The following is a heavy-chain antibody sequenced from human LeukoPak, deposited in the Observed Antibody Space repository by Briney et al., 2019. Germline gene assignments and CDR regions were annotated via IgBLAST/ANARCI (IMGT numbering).Heavy chain of an antibody. D-gene: IGHD4-17*01. Sequence: ASVKVSCKASGGTFSSYAISWVRQAPGQGLEWMGGIIPIFGTANYAQKFQGRVTITADKSTSTAYMELSNLRSEDTAVYYCASNGDYVPTEYFQHWGQGTLVTVSS. CDR1: GGTFSSYA. CDR3: ASNGDYVPTEYFQH. J-gene: IGHJ1*01. CDR2: IIPIFGTA. V-gene: IGHV1-69*06.